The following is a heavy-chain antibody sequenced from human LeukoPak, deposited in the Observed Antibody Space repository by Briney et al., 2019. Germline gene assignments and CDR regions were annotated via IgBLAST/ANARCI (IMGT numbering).Heavy chain of an antibody. J-gene: IGHJ4*02. Sequence: PGGSLRLSCAASGFTFSSYAMHWVRQAPGKGLEWVAVISYDGSNKYYADSVKGRFTISRDNSKNTLYLQMNSLRAEDTAVYYCARDDFDYYDSSGYYLDYWGQGTLVTVSS. CDR2: ISYDGSNK. D-gene: IGHD3-22*01. V-gene: IGHV3-30-3*01. CDR3: ARDDFDYYDSSGYYLDY. CDR1: GFTFSSYA.